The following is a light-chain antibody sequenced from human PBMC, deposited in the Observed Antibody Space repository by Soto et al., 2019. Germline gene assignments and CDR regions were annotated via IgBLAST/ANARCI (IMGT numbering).Light chain of an antibody. CDR2: GAS. Sequence: EIVLTQSPGTLSLSPGERGTLCCRASQSVSSSYLAWYQQKAGQAPRLLIYGASIRATGIPDRFSGSGSGTDFILTISRLEPEDFAVYYCQHYGSSWTFGQGTKVDIK. CDR1: QSVSSSY. V-gene: IGKV3-20*01. CDR3: QHYGSSWT. J-gene: IGKJ1*01.